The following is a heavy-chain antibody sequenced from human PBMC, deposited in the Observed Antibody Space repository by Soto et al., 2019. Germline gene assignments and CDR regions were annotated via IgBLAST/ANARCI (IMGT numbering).Heavy chain of an antibody. J-gene: IGHJ5*02. Sequence: EVQLVESGGRLVQPGGSLKLSCAASGFLFTNYFMSWVRQAPGKGLEWVANIKQDGSAEYYLDSVKGRFAISRDNTKNSLFLQMNSLRAEDTAVYYCVRDVRGVESPHNWFAPWGQGTLVTVSS. CDR3: VRDVRGVESPHNWFAP. CDR1: GFLFTNYF. D-gene: IGHD3-3*01. CDR2: IKQDGSAE. V-gene: IGHV3-7*01.